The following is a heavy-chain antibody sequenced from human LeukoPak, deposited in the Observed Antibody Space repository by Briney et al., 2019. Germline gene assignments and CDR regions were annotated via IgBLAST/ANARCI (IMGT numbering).Heavy chain of an antibody. D-gene: IGHD6-6*01. J-gene: IGHJ4*02. CDR1: AGTFSSYA. Sequence: AVKLSCKSAAGTFSSYAISWVRQAPGQGHEWMGRIIPNFGIANYAQKFQGRVTITADKSTSTAYMELSSLRSEDTAVYYCARDGGTGSSSYWGQGTLVTVSS. CDR3: ARDGGTGSSSY. V-gene: IGHV1-69*04. CDR2: IIPNFGIA.